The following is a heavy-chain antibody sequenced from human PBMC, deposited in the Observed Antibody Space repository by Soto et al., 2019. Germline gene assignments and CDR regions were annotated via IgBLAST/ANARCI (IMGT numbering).Heavy chain of an antibody. J-gene: IGHJ6*02. CDR1: GYTFTSYD. D-gene: IGHD3-9*01. CDR2: MNPNSGNT. CDR3: ARMFLDILNGYYGMDV. V-gene: IGHV1-8*01. Sequence: DSVKVSCKASGYTFTSYDINWVRQATGQGLEWMGWMNPNSGNTGYAQKFQGRVTMTRNTSISTAYMELSSLRSEDTAVYYCARMFLDILNGYYGMDVWCQGITVYVS.